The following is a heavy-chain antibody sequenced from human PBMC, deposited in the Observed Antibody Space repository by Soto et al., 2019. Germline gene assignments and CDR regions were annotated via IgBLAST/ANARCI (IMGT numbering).Heavy chain of an antibody. V-gene: IGHV4-39*01. D-gene: IGHD6-13*01. CDR3: ATTRGLAVGGSFDY. CDR2: FYDGNT. CDR1: GDSITRRSSY. Sequence: SETLSLTCFVSGDSITRRSSYWAWIRQPPGKGLEWVGTFYDGNTYHNPSLRSRVTIAVDTSKNQFSLKLKSVAAADTAFYYCATTRGLAVGGSFDYWGQGMLVT. J-gene: IGHJ4*02.